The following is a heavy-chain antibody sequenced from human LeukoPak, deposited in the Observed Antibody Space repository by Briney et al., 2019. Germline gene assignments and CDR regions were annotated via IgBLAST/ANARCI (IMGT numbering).Heavy chain of an antibody. J-gene: IGHJ4*02. D-gene: IGHD5-12*01. CDR2: INHSGST. CDR1: GGSFSGYY. CDR3: ARAVRGYSGSKYYFDY. V-gene: IGHV4-34*01. Sequence: SETLSLTCAVYGGSFSGYYWSWIRQPPGKGLEWIGEINHSGSTNYNPSLKSRVTISVDKSKNQFSLKLSSVTAADTAVYYCARAVRGYSGSKYYFDYWGQGTLVTVSS.